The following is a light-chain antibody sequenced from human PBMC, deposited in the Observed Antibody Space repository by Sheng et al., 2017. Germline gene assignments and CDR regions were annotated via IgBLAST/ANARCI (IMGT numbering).Light chain of an antibody. CDR1: SLRSYY. V-gene: IGLV3-19*01. CDR2: GDN. CDR3: NSRDSSGNLVV. Sequence: SSELTQDPAVSVALGQTVRITCQGDSLRSYYASWYQQKPGQAPVPVIYGDNHRPSGIPDRFSGSSSGNTASLTITGAQAEDEADYYCNSRDSSGNLVVFGGGTKLTVL. J-gene: IGLJ2*01.